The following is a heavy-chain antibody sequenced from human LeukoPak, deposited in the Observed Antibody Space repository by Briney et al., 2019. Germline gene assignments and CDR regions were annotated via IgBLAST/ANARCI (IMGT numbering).Heavy chain of an antibody. CDR3: ARVPLGWYFDL. CDR1: GDSVSSNSAA. J-gene: IGHJ2*01. V-gene: IGHV6-1*01. Sequence: PSETLSLTCAISGDSVSSNSAAWYWIRQSPSRGLEWLGRTYFRSKWYSDYAVSVKSRMTITPDTSKNQFSLQLNSVTPEDTAVYYCARVPLGWYFDLWGRGTLVTVSS. D-gene: IGHD3-16*01. CDR2: TYFRSKWYS.